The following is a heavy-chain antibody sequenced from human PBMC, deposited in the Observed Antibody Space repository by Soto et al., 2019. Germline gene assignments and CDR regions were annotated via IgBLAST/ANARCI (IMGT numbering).Heavy chain of an antibody. CDR3: ARSRGIYYYYGMDV. D-gene: IGHD3-10*01. CDR2: INPNSGGT. CDR1: GYTFTGYY. V-gene: IGHV1-2*02. J-gene: IGHJ6*02. Sequence: ASVKVSCKASGYTFTGYYMHWVRQSPGQGLEWMGWINPNSGGTNYAQKFQSRVTMTRDTSISTAYMELSRLRSDDTAVYYCARSRGIYYYYGMDVWGQGTTVTVSS.